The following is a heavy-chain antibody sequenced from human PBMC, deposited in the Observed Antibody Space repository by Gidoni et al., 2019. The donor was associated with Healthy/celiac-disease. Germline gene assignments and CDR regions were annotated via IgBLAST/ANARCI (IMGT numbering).Heavy chain of an antibody. V-gene: IGHV3-23*01. CDR1: GFTFSSYA. Sequence: EVQLLESGGGLVQPGGSLRLSCAASGFTFSSYAMSWVRQGPGKGLEWVSAISGSGGSTYYADSVKGRFTISRDNSKNTLYLQMNSLRAEDTAVYYCANLLRWPPLPDYWGQGTLVTVSS. D-gene: IGHD4-17*01. CDR3: ANLLRWPPLPDY. J-gene: IGHJ4*02. CDR2: ISGSGGST.